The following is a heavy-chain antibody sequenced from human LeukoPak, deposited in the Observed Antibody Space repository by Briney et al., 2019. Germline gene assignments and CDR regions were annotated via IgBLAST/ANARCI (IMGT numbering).Heavy chain of an antibody. CDR3: ARESACGTTNCLAPADWLDP. CDR1: GYTFTGYY. V-gene: IGHV1-2*02. J-gene: IGHJ5*02. Sequence: GASVKVSCKASGYTFTGYYMHWVRQAPGQGLEWMGWISPNSGDTDIAQKFQGRVTMTRDTSIATSYMEVDSLTSDDTAVYYCARESACGTTNCLAPADWLDPWGQGTLVIVSP. D-gene: IGHD2-2*01. CDR2: ISPNSGDT.